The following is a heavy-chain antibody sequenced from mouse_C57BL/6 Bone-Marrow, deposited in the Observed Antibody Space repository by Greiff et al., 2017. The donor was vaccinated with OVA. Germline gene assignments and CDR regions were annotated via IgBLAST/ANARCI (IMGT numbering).Heavy chain of an antibody. CDR1: GYAFSSYW. CDR2: IYPGDGDT. V-gene: IGHV1-80*01. CDR3: ARSPLYDYDVRFAY. Sequence: VMLVESGAELVKPGASVKISCKASGYAFSSYWMNWVKQRPGKGLEWIGQIYPGDGDTNYNGKFKGKATLTADKSSSTAYMQLSSLTSEDSAVYFCARSPLYDYDVRFAYWGQGTLVTVSA. D-gene: IGHD2-4*01. J-gene: IGHJ3*01.